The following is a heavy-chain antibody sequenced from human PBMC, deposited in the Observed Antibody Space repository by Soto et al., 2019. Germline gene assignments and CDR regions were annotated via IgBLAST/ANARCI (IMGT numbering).Heavy chain of an antibody. D-gene: IGHD1-1*01. J-gene: IGHJ6*02. CDR2: MSPNSGAT. V-gene: IGHV1-8*01. CDR1: GYTFTSYD. Sequence: QVQLVQSGAEVTKPGASVKVSCKASGYTFTSYDINWVRQATGQGLEWMGWMSPNSGATGYAQKFQGRVTMTRDTSRSTVYMERSNLRSEDTAIYYCARGVDAGVDVWGQGSTVTVAS. CDR3: ARGVDAGVDV.